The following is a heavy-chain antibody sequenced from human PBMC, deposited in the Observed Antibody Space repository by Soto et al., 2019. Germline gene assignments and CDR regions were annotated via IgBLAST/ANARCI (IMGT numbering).Heavy chain of an antibody. CDR1: GYTFTSYY. D-gene: IGHD3-22*01. J-gene: IGHJ5*02. CDR3: ARAQVRDYYDSSGYSNWFDP. CDR2: INPSGGYT. V-gene: IGHV1-46*01. Sequence: ASVKVSCKASGYTFTSYYMNWVRQAPGQGLEWLGIINPSGGYTTYAQRFLGRVTMTSDTSTSTVHMELGSLTSEDTAVYYCARAQVRDYYDSSGYSNWFDPWGQGTLVTVSS.